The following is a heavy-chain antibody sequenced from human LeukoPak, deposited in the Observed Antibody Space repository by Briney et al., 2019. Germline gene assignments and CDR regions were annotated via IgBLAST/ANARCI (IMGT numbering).Heavy chain of an antibody. V-gene: IGHV3-53*01. CDR2: IYSGGNT. J-gene: IGHJ4*02. CDR3: ARFEGFSYFDY. D-gene: IGHD3-10*01. CDR1: GFTFSSYW. Sequence: GGSLRLSCAASGFTFSSYWMSWVRQAPGKGLEWVSVIYSGGNTDYADSVKGRFTISRDSSKNTLYLQMNSLRAEDTAVYYCARFEGFSYFDYWGQGTLVTVSS.